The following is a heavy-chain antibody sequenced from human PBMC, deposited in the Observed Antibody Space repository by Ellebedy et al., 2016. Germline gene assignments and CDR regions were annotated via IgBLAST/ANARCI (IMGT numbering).Heavy chain of an antibody. CDR2: IYYSGTT. Sequence: SETLSLXCSVSGSSISSSSFHWGWIRQPPGKGLEWIATIYYSGTTYYNPSLKSRVTIFADTSKNQFSLRLSSVTAADTAVYYCARRLGARPPSDWGQGTLVIVSS. CDR1: GSSISSSSFH. V-gene: IGHV4-39*01. D-gene: IGHD1-26*01. CDR3: ARRLGARPPSD. J-gene: IGHJ4*02.